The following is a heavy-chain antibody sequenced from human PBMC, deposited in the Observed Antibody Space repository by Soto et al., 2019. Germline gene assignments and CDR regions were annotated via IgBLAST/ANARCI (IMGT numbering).Heavy chain of an antibody. J-gene: IGHJ5*02. V-gene: IGHV3-30*18. CDR1: GFSFSNYG. Sequence: GGSLRLSCVASGFSFSNYGMHWVRQAPGKGLEWVAFVSSDGNNKYYAESVKGRFTISRDNAKNTLYLQVDRLTVDDTAVYYCAKDRVIQLLPIWPDPWGQGTLVTVSS. CDR3: AKDRVIQLLPIWPDP. D-gene: IGHD2-2*01. CDR2: VSSDGNNK.